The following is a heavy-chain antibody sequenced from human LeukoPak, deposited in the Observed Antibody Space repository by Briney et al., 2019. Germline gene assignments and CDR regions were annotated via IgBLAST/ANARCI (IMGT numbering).Heavy chain of an antibody. V-gene: IGHV4-34*01. Sequence: SETLSLTCAVYGGSFSGYYWSWIRQPPGKGLEWIGEINHSGSTNYNPSLKSRVTISVDTSKNQFSLKLSSVTAADTAVYYCARGWCRSTSCSSSSGCYVPDYWGQGTLVTVSS. CDR1: GGSFSGYY. D-gene: IGHD2-2*01. CDR2: INHSGST. J-gene: IGHJ4*02. CDR3: ARGWCRSTSCSSSSGCYVPDY.